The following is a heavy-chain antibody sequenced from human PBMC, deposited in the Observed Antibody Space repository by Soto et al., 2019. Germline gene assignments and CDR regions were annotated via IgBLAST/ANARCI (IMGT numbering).Heavy chain of an antibody. CDR3: AKVAGSNPYYYYYYSMDV. Sequence: HPGGSLRLSCAASGFTFSSYGMHWVRQAPGKGLEWVSLISYDGSDKYYADSVKGRFTISRDNSKYTLYLQMNSLRAEDTAVYYCAKVAGSNPYYYYYYSMDVWGQGTTVTVSS. D-gene: IGHD4-4*01. J-gene: IGHJ6*02. CDR2: ISYDGSDK. CDR1: GFTFSSYG. V-gene: IGHV3-30*18.